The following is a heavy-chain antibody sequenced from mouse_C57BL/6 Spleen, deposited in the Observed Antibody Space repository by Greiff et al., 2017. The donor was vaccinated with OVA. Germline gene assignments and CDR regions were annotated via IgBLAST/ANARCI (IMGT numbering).Heavy chain of an antibody. V-gene: IGHV1-81*01. CDR3: AILYYGSSPWYFEV. D-gene: IGHD1-1*01. Sequence: VKLMESGAELARPGASVKLSCKASGYTFTSYGISWVKQRTGQGLEWIGEIYPRSGNTYYNEKFKGKATLTADKSSSTAYMELRSLTSEDSAVYFCAILYYGSSPWYFEVWGTGTTVTVSS. J-gene: IGHJ1*03. CDR1: GYTFTSYG. CDR2: IYPRSGNT.